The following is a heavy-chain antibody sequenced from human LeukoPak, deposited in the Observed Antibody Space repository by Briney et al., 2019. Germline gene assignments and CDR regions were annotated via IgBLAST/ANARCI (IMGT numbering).Heavy chain of an antibody. D-gene: IGHD3-10*02. CDR1: GFTFSNYA. V-gene: IGHV3-23*01. CDR3: AKVRYVWYYFDT. J-gene: IGHJ4*02. Sequence: GGSLRLSCAASGFTFSNYAMNWVRQARGKGLEWVSSISGSGGTTYYADSVKGRFTISRDNSKNTLYLQMNSLRAEDTAVYYCAKVRYVWYYFDTWGQGTLVTVSS. CDR2: ISGSGGTT.